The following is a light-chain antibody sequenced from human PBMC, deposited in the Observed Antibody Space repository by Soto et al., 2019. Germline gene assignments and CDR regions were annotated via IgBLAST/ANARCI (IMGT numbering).Light chain of an antibody. Sequence: DIQMTQSPSTLSASVGDRVTITCRASESIRAWLAWYQQKPGKAPKLLIFKASNLHSGVPSRFSGSGSGTEFTLTISSLQPDASATYYCHQYNTYSYTFGQGTKVEVK. CDR1: ESIRAW. CDR2: KAS. V-gene: IGKV1-5*03. CDR3: HQYNTYSYT. J-gene: IGKJ2*01.